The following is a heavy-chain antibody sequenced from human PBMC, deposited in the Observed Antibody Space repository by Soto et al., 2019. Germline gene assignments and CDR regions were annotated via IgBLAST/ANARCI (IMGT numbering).Heavy chain of an antibody. CDR1: GITVSSYY. V-gene: IGHV3-53*01. D-gene: IGHD3-22*01. J-gene: IGHJ4*02. CDR3: ARIPYDNSGTIFDY. CDR2: IYAGTIT. Sequence: PGGSLRLSCAVPGITVSSYYMIWVRQAAGKGLEWVSVIYAGTITYYADSVKGRFTIYRDNSKNTLNLEMNSLRVEDTAVYYCARIPYDNSGTIFDYWGQGTLVTVSS.